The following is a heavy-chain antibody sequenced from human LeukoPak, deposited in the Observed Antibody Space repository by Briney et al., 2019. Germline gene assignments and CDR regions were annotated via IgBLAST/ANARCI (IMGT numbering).Heavy chain of an antibody. CDR3: ASRGRFTGDYRS. D-gene: IGHD4-11*01. CDR2: IYYSGST. CDR1: GGSISSYY. J-gene: IGHJ4*02. Sequence: PSETLSLTCTVSGGSISSYYWSWIRQPPGKGLEWIGYIYYSGSTNYNPSLKSRVTISVDTSKNQFSLKLSSVTAADTAVYYCASRGRFTGDYRSWGQGTRVTVSS. V-gene: IGHV4-59*01.